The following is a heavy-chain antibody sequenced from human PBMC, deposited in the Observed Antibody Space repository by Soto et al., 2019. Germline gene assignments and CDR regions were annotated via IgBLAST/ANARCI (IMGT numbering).Heavy chain of an antibody. CDR2: IYTSGST. Sequence: SETLSLTCTVSGGSISSYYWSWIRQPAGKGLEWIGRIYTSGSTNYNPSLKSRVTMSVDTSKNQFSLKLSSVTAADTAVYYCARDDIVVVPAANYYYYGMDVWGQGTTVTVSS. CDR3: ARDDIVVVPAANYYYYGMDV. J-gene: IGHJ6*02. D-gene: IGHD2-2*01. CDR1: GGSISSYY. V-gene: IGHV4-4*07.